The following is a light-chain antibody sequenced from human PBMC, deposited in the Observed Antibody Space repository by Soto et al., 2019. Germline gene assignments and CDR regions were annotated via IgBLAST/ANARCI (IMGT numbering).Light chain of an antibody. J-gene: IGKJ1*01. CDR2: GTS. CDR3: QQYGNSRWT. V-gene: IGKV3-20*01. Sequence: EIVLTRSPDTLSLSPGERATLSCRASQSVSSSYLAWYQQTPGQAPRLLIYGTSNRATGIPDRFSGSGSGTEFTLTISRLEPEDFAVYYCQQYGNSRWTFGQGTKVEIK. CDR1: QSVSSSY.